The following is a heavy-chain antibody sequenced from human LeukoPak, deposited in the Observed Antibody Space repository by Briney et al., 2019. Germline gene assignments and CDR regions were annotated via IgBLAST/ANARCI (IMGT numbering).Heavy chain of an antibody. CDR2: ISGSGGST. D-gene: IGHD3-22*01. V-gene: IGHV3-23*01. CDR1: GFTFSGYA. J-gene: IGHJ4*02. Sequence: GGSLRLSCAASGFTFSGYAMSWVRQAPGKGLEWVSVISGSGGSTYYADSVKGRFTISRDNSKNTLSLQMHSLRAGDTAVYYCAKDRGHYYTYDYWGQGTLVTVSS. CDR3: AKDRGHYYTYDY.